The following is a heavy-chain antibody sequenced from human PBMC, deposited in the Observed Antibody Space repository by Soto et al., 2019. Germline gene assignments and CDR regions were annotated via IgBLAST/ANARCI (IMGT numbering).Heavy chain of an antibody. CDR1: RYTFTNFY. CDR3: ARSQAGRPLDV. V-gene: IGHV1-46*01. J-gene: IGHJ6*02. Sequence: GASVKVSCKASRYTFTNFYIHWLRQAPGQGLEWMGIINPSGGSTTYPQKFQGRVTMTRDTSTSTVHMELITLRSEDTAVYYCARSQAGRPLDVWGPGTTVTVSS. D-gene: IGHD6-25*01. CDR2: INPSGGST.